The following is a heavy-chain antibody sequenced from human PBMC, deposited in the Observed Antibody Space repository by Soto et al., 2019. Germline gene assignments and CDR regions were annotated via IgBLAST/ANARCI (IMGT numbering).Heavy chain of an antibody. CDR2: ISAYNGNT. J-gene: IGHJ4*02. D-gene: IGHD4-17*01. CDR3: ARAGTTIAY. Sequence: QVHLVQSGAEVKKPGASVKVSCTASGYTFTNFGISWVRQAPGQGLEWMGWISAYNGNTNYAQKFQGRVTMTTDTSTSPAYMALRSLRSDVTAVSYCARAGTTIAYWGQGTLVNVS. V-gene: IGHV1-18*01. CDR1: GYTFTNFG.